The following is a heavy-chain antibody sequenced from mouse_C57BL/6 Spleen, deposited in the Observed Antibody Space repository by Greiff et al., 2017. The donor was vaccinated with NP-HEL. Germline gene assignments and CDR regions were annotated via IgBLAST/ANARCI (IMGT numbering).Heavy chain of an antibody. D-gene: IGHD2-1*01. J-gene: IGHJ3*01. CDR2: IDPENGDT. CDR3: TTGGNYGFAY. Sequence: DVKLQESGAELVRPGASVKLSCTASGFNIKDDYMHWVKQRPEQGLEWIGWIDPENGDTEYASKFQGKATITADTSSNTAYLQLSSLTSEDTAVYYCTTGGNYGFAYWGQGTLVTVSA. V-gene: IGHV14-4*01. CDR1: GFNIKDDY.